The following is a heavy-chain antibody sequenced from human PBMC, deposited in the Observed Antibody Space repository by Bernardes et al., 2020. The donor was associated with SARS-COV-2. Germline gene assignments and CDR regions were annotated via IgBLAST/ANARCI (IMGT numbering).Heavy chain of an antibody. CDR3: AAISPSRGPRASDI. J-gene: IGHJ3*02. V-gene: IGHV1-18*04. CDR2: ISAYNGNT. Sequence: ASVKVSCKASGYTFTSYGISWVRQAPGQGLEWMGWISAYNGNTNYAQKFQGRVTMTEDTSTDTAYMELTSLRSEDTAMYYCAAISPSRGPRASDIWGHGTLVTVSS. CDR1: GYTFTSYG.